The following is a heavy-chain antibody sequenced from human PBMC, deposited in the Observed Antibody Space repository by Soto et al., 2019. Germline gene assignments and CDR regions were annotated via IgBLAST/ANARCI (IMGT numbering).Heavy chain of an antibody. CDR1: GFTFSTYA. V-gene: IGHV3-23*01. CDR2: ISGRGGTT. J-gene: IGHJ6*02. CDR3: AKPCSSTSCRYYYYGMDG. D-gene: IGHD2-2*01. Sequence: GGSLRLSCSASGFTFSTYAMTWVRQAPGKGLEWVLSISGRGGTTFYADSVKGRFTISRDTSKNMLYLQMNSLSAEDTAGYYCAKPCSSTSCRYYYYGMDGWGQGTTVTVSS.